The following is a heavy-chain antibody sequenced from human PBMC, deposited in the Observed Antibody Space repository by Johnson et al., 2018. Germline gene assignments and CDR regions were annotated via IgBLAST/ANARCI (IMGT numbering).Heavy chain of an antibody. Sequence: VQLLESGGGVVQXGKSLRLXCAASGFSFSNFVMHWVRQAPGTGLEWVAVIWFDGRNIFYADSVRGRFTISRDNSKNMLYLQMNSPRVDDTAMYSCARALVERSYSPGWYIEDLWGQGTRVTVSS. V-gene: IGHV3-33*01. D-gene: IGHD6-19*01. CDR1: GFSFSNFV. CDR2: IWFDGRNI. CDR3: ARALVERSYSPGWYIEDL. J-gene: IGHJ3*01.